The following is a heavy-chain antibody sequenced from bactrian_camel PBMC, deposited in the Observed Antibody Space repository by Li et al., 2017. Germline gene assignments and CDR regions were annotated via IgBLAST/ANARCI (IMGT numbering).Heavy chain of an antibody. D-gene: IGHD7*01. CDR1: GFLFWAHD. CDR2: ISSESGVNT. Sequence: DVQLVESGGGLVQPGGSLRLSCAASGFLFWAHDMTWVRHAPGKGFEWVSQISSESGVNTRYADSVKGRFTISQDNAKNTLYLQMNGLKPEDAAMYYCAAGINEGCGPSRWQMGAYEYWGQGTQVTVS. CDR3: AAGINEGCGPSRWQMGAYEY. V-gene: IGHV3S40*01. J-gene: IGHJ4*01.